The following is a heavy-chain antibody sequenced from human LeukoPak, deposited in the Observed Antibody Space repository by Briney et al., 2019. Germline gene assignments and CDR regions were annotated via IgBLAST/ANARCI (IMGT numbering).Heavy chain of an antibody. CDR3: ARDRGSTTMVRGVNHF. Sequence: GGSLRLSCAASGFTFSSYSMNWVRQAPGKGLEWVSSISSSSSYIYYADSVKGRFTISRDNAKNSLYLQMNSLRAEDTAVYYCARDRGSTTMVRGVNHFWGQGTLVTVSS. D-gene: IGHD3-10*01. J-gene: IGHJ4*02. CDR1: GFTFSSYS. CDR2: ISSSSSYI. V-gene: IGHV3-21*01.